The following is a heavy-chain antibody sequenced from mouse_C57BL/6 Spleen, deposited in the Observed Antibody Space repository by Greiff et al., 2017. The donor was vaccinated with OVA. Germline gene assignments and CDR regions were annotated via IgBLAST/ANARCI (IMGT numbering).Heavy chain of an antibody. CDR3: GRRGRAPYSMDY. J-gene: IGHJ4*01. D-gene: IGHD3-1*01. V-gene: IGHV1-11*01. CDR1: GYTFTDHI. CDR2: IYPVSGET. Sequence: QVQLKESGAELASPGASVTLSCKASGYTFTDHIMNWVKKRPGQGLEWIGRIYPVSGETNYNQKFMGKATFSVDRSSSTVYMVLNSLTSEDPAVYDCGRRGRAPYSMDYWGQGTSVTVSS.